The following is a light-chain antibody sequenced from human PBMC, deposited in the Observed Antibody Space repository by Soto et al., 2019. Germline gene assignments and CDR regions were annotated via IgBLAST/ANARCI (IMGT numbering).Light chain of an antibody. CDR3: QQSYSRLTWT. CDR1: QSISNY. CDR2: AAS. V-gene: IGKV1-39*01. J-gene: IGKJ1*01. Sequence: DIQMTQSPSSLSASVGDRVTITCRASQSISNYLNWYQQKPGKAPKLLIYAASSLQSGVPSRFSGSGSGTHFTLTISSLQHEDFATYYCQQSYSRLTWTFGQGTKVEIK.